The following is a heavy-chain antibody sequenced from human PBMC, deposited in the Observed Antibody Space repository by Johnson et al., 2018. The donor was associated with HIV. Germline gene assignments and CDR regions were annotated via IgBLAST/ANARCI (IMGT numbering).Heavy chain of an antibody. V-gene: IGHV3-33*06. CDR1: GFTFSSYG. Sequence: QVQLVESGGGVVQPGRSLRLSCAASGFTFSSYGMHWVRQAPGKGLEWVAVIWFDGTNKYYADSVKGRFTISRDNSKNTLYLQMNSLRAEDTAVYYCAKEGITMEVDIWGQGTMVTVSP. CDR3: AKEGITMEVDI. J-gene: IGHJ3*02. D-gene: IGHD3-10*01. CDR2: IWFDGTNK.